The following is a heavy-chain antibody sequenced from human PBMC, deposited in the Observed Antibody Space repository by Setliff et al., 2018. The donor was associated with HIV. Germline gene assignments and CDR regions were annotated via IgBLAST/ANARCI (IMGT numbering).Heavy chain of an antibody. J-gene: IGHJ6*02. V-gene: IGHV3-21*01. D-gene: IGHD3-3*02. CDR3: TRKLAPGHGMDV. Sequence: PGGSLRLSCAASGFTFSSYSMNWVRQAPGKGLEWVSSISSSSSYIYYADSVKGRFTISRDNAKNSLYLQMDSLRVEDTTVYYCTRKLAPGHGMDVWGQGTTVTV. CDR2: ISSSSSYI. CDR1: GFTFSSYS.